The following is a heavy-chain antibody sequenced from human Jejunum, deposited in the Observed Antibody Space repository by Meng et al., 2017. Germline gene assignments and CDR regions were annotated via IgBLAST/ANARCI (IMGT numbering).Heavy chain of an antibody. Sequence: GGSLRLSCATSGFGFSTNWMDWVRQDPGKGLVWVSRINPDGTTTNYAESVKGRFTISRDNAKNTLFLQMNSLRVEDTAVYYCVKDLLWNSFDVWGQGTTV. CDR3: VKDLLWNSFDV. CDR2: INPDGTTT. V-gene: IGHV3-74*01. CDR1: GFGFSTNW. J-gene: IGHJ3*01. D-gene: IGHD2-21*01.